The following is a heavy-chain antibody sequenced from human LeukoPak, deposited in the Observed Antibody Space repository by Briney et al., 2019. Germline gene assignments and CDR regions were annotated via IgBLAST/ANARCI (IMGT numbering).Heavy chain of an antibody. CDR1: GFSFSNYW. Sequence: GGSLRLSCAASGFSFSNYWLSWVRQAPGKGLEWVASVRDDGTDYVDSMKGRFAISRDNAKKLVYLQMSSLRAEDTAVYYCARDVNWGHFDYWGQGTLVMVSS. D-gene: IGHD7-27*01. CDR3: ARDVNWGHFDY. J-gene: IGHJ4*02. CDR2: VRDDGT. V-gene: IGHV3-7*01.